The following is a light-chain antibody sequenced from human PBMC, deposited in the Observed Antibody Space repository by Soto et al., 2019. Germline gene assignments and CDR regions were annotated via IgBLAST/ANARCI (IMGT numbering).Light chain of an antibody. CDR1: EKMTRY. V-gene: IGKV1-39*01. CDR2: AAS. CDR3: QQSYSTPRT. J-gene: IGKJ1*01. Sequence: DIQLIQSPSSLSASVGDRVTITCRAKEKMTRYLNWYQQKPGKAPKLLIYAASNLQSGVPSRFSGSGSGADFILTISSLQPEDSATYYCQQSYSTPRTFGQGTKVAVK.